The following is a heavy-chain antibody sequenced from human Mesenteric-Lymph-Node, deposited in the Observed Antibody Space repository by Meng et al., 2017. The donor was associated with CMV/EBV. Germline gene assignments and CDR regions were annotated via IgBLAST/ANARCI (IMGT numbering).Heavy chain of an antibody. Sequence: GGSLRLSCTASGFTFGDYAMSWVRQAPGKGLEWVAVISYDGSNKYYADSVKGRFTISRDNSKNTLYLQMNSLRAEDTAVYYCAREPHYCSSTSCYGMDAFDIWGQGTMVTVSS. CDR2: ISYDGSNK. CDR1: GFTFGDYA. CDR3: AREPHYCSSTSCYGMDAFDI. V-gene: IGHV3-30*04. J-gene: IGHJ3*02. D-gene: IGHD2-2*01.